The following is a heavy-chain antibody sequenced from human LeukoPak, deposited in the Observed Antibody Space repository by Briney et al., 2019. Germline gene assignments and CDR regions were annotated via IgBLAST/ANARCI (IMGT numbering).Heavy chain of an antibody. J-gene: IGHJ3*02. Sequence: PGGSLRLSCAASGFTFSSYAMHWVRQAPGKGLEWVAVISYDGSNKYYADSVKGRFTISRDNSKNTLYLQMNSLRAEDTAVYYCAREKLGNPDAFDIWGQGTMVTVSS. CDR1: GFTFSSYA. D-gene: IGHD7-27*01. V-gene: IGHV3-30-3*01. CDR3: AREKLGNPDAFDI. CDR2: ISYDGSNK.